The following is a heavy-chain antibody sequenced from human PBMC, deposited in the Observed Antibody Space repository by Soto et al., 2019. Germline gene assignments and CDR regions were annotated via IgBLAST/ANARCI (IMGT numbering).Heavy chain of an antibody. D-gene: IGHD3-22*01. CDR3: ARAIPYYDSSGTPPKSVDN. J-gene: IGHJ4*02. Sequence: PSETLSLTCTVSGDSISSGGYSWSWIRQPPGRGLECIGYIYHTGSTYYNPFLKSRVTISVDRSNNQFSLKLSSVTAADTAVYYCARAIPYYDSSGTPPKSVDNYGQSPLVTVSS. CDR1: GDSISSGGYS. V-gene: IGHV4-30-2*01. CDR2: IYHTGST.